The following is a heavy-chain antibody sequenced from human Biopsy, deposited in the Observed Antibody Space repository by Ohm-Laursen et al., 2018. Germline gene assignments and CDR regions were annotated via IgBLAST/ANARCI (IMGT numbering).Heavy chain of an antibody. CDR2: ITVSADTT. Sequence: SLRLSCAAPGFIFSNYWMSWVRQAPGKGLEWVSAITVSADTTYYADSVRGRFTVSRDNSQNTLYLQMNSLRAEDTAIYYCAKGRVGNSGSLDIWGHGTMVTVSS. J-gene: IGHJ3*02. CDR3: AKGRVGNSGSLDI. V-gene: IGHV3-23*01. D-gene: IGHD1-1*01. CDR1: GFIFSNYW.